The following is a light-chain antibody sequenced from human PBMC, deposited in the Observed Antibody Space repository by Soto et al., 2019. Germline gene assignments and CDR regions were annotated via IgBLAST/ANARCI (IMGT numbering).Light chain of an antibody. CDR3: QSYDSSLSGSGV. V-gene: IGLV1-40*01. Sequence: QSVLTQPPSVSGAPGQRVTISCTGSSSNIGAGYDVHWYQQVPGTAPKLLIYANNNRPSGVPDRFSGSKSGTSASLAITGLQAEDEGDYYCQSYDSSLSGSGVFGGGTKLTVL. CDR2: ANN. J-gene: IGLJ3*02. CDR1: SSNIGAGYD.